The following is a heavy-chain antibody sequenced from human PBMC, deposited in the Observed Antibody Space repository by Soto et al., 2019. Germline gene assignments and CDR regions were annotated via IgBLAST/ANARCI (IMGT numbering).Heavy chain of an antibody. CDR3: ATNQRDDASREIDC. CDR2: INPADSDI. V-gene: IGHV5-51*01. CDR1: GYSFTSNW. J-gene: IGHJ4*02. D-gene: IGHD3-16*01. Sequence: GESLKISCQGSGYSFTSNWIGWVRQMPGKGLEWMGIINPADSDIKYSPSFQGQVTISADKSIGTAYLQWSSLKASDTAMYYCATNQRDDASREIDCWGQGTLIAVSS.